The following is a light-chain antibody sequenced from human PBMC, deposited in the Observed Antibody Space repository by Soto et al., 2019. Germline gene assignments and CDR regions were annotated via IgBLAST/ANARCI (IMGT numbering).Light chain of an antibody. V-gene: IGLV2-18*02. CDR1: SSDVGSYNR. Sequence: QSVLTQPPSVSGSPGQSVTISCTGTSSDVGSYNRVSWYQQPPGTAPKLMIYEVSNRPSGVPDRFSGSKSGNTASLTISGLQAEDEADYSCSSYTSSSTYVFGTGTKLTVL. J-gene: IGLJ1*01. CDR2: EVS. CDR3: SSYTSSSTYV.